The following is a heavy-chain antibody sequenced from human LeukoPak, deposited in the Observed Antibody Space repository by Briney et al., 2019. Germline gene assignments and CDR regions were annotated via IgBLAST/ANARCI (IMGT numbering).Heavy chain of an antibody. CDR3: ARGGGSGWPYYYYYGMDV. J-gene: IGHJ6*02. D-gene: IGHD6-19*01. V-gene: IGHV1-69*13. CDR1: GGTFSSYA. Sequence: RASVKVSCKASGGTFSSYAISWVRQAPGQGLEWMGGIIPIFGTANYAQKFQGRVTITADESTSTAYMELSSLRSEDTAVYYCARGGGSGWPYYYYYGMDVWGQGTTVTVSS. CDR2: IIPIFGTA.